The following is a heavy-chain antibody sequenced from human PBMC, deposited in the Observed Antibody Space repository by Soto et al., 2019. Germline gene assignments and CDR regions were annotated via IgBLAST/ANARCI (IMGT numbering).Heavy chain of an antibody. Sequence: EVQLLESGGGLVQPGESLRLSCAASGLTFRNSGMSWVRQAPGKWLEWVSAISGGAGTTDYAESVKGRFTISRDNSKKTLYLQMNSLRVEDTAVYYCASLGCNVPPFDSWGQGTLVIVSS. V-gene: IGHV3-23*01. J-gene: IGHJ4*02. CDR3: ASLGCNVPPFDS. CDR1: GLTFRNSG. CDR2: ISGGAGTT. D-gene: IGHD3-10*01.